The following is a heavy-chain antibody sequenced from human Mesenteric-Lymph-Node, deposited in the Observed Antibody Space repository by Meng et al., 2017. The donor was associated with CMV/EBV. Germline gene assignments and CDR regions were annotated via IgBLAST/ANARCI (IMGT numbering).Heavy chain of an antibody. J-gene: IGHJ4*02. CDR2: IYSGGSNT. CDR3: AKGGFTYGYDY. V-gene: IGHV3-23*05. D-gene: IGHD5-18*01. CDR1: GFTLSRYA. Sequence: GESLKISCAASGFTLSRYAMNWVRQAPGKGLEWVSTIYSGGSNTYYADSVKGRFTISRDNSKNTLYLQMNSLRVGDTAVYYCAKGGFTYGYDYWGQGSLVTVSS.